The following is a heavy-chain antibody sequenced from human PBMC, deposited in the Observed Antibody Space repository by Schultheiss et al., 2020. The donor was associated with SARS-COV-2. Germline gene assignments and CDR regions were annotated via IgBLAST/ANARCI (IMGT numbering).Heavy chain of an antibody. V-gene: IGHV3-13*01. D-gene: IGHD1-14*01. Sequence: GESLKISCAASGFTFSSYDMHWVRQATGKGLEWVSAIGTAGDTYYPGSVKGRFTISRENAENSLYLQMSSLTAGDTAVYYCARGGPDGSDYWGQGTLVTVSS. CDR1: GFTFSSYD. J-gene: IGHJ4*02. CDR2: IGTAGDT. CDR3: ARGGPDGSDY.